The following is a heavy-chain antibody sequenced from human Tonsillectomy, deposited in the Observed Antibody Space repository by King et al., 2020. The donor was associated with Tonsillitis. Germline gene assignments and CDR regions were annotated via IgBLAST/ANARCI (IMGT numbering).Heavy chain of an antibody. J-gene: IGHJ4*02. V-gene: IGHV5-51*01. D-gene: IGHD3-10*01. CDR1: GYNFTNYW. CDR3: ARLPPSASGSYFNPFDY. Sequence: QLVQSGAEVKKPGESLKISCKGSGYNFTNYWIGWVRQMPGKGLEWMGIIYPGDSDTRYSPSFQGQVTISADKSISTAYLQWSSLKASDTAMYYCARLPPSASGSYFNPFDYWGQGTLVTVSS. CDR2: IYPGDSDT.